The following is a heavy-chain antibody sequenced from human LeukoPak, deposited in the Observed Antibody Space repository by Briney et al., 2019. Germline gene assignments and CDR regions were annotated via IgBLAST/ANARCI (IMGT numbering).Heavy chain of an antibody. CDR3: ASDKGRGYSGSYDYYFDY. D-gene: IGHD1-26*01. J-gene: IGHJ4*02. CDR1: GYTFTGYY. V-gene: IGHV1-2*02. CDR2: INPNSGGT. Sequence: ASVQVSCQASGYTFTGYYMHWVRQAPGQGLAWMGWINPNSGGTNYAQKFQGRVTMTRDTFISTAYMELSRLRSDDTAVYYCASDKGRGYSGSYDYYFDYWGQGTLVTVSS.